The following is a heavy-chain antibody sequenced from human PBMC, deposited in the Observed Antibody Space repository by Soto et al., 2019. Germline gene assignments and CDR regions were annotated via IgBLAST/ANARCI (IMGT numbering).Heavy chain of an antibody. J-gene: IGHJ5*02. D-gene: IGHD2-2*01. V-gene: IGHV3-23*01. CDR2: ISGSGGST. CDR1: GFTFSNYA. CDR3: AKGPAGMPSEPTPNWFDP. Sequence: GGSLRLSCAVSGFTFSNYAMTWVRQAPGKGLEWVSTISGSGGSTYYADSVKGRFTISRDNSKNTLSLQMNSLRAEDTAVYYCAKGPAGMPSEPTPNWFDPWGQGTLGTVSA.